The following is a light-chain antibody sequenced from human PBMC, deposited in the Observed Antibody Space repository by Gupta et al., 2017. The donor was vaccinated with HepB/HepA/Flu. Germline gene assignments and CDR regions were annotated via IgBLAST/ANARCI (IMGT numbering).Light chain of an antibody. J-gene: IGKJ4*01. V-gene: IGKV3-20*01. CDR2: GAS. CDR3: QQSGNSPLT. Sequence: EIVLTQSPGTLSLSPGERATLSCRASQSVGNSYLAWYQQKAGQAPRLLIYGASSRATGIPDRFSGSGSATDFTLTISRLEPEDFAAYYCQQSGNSPLTFGGGSKVEIK. CDR1: QSVGNSY.